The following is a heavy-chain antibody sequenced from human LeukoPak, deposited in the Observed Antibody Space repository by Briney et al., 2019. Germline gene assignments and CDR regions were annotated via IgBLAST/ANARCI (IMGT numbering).Heavy chain of an antibody. J-gene: IGHJ2*01. D-gene: IGHD1-26*01. Sequence: TGGSLRLSCAASGFTVSSNYMSWVRQAPGKGLEWVSVFYSGGSTYYADSVKGRFTISRDNSKSTLYLQMNSLRAEDTAVYYCAREKLGYWYFDLWGRGTLVTVSS. CDR2: FYSGGST. CDR3: AREKLGYWYFDL. V-gene: IGHV3-53*01. CDR1: GFTVSSNY.